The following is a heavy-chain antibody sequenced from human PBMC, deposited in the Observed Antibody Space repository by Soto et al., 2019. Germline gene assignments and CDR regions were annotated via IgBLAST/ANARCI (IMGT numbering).Heavy chain of an antibody. CDR3: ARHGGYRYGYIDY. V-gene: IGHV4-39*01. D-gene: IGHD5-18*01. CDR2: IYFSGST. Sequence: QLQLQESGPGLVKPSETLSLTCTVSGGSISSSSYYWGWIRQPPGKGLEWIGNIYFSGSTYYNPSLKSRVTISVDTSKNQFSLKLSSVTDADTSVYYCARHGGYRYGYIDYWGQGTLVTVSS. CDR1: GGSISSSSYY. J-gene: IGHJ4*02.